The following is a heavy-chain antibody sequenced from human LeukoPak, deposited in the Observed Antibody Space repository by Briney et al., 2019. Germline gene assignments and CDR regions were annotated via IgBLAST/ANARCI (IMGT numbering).Heavy chain of an antibody. V-gene: IGHV1-18*04. CDR1: GYTFSNYG. Sequence: ASVKVSCKASGYTFSNYGISWVRQAPGQGLEWMGWISAYNGNTNYAQKLQGRVTMTTDTSTSTAYMELRSLRSDDTAVYYCARDAAPTLNDAFDIWGQGTMVTVSS. D-gene: IGHD6-25*01. CDR2: ISAYNGNT. J-gene: IGHJ3*02. CDR3: ARDAAPTLNDAFDI.